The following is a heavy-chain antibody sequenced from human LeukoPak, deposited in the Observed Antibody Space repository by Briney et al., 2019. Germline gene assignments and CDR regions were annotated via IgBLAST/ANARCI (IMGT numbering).Heavy chain of an antibody. V-gene: IGHV3-30*03. CDR1: GFAFSSYG. CDR3: ARDSSIDY. J-gene: IGHJ4*02. CDR2: ISYDGSNK. Sequence: GRSLRLSCAASGFAFSSYGMHWVRQAPGKGLEWVAVISYDGSNKNYADSVRGRFTISGDNSKNTLYLQMNSLRAEDTAVYYCARDSSIDYWGQGTLVTVSS.